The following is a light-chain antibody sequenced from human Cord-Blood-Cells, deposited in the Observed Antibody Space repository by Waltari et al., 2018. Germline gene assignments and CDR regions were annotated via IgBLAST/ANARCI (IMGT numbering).Light chain of an antibody. CDR2: DVS. J-gene: IGLJ2*01. V-gene: IGLV2-14*01. Sequence: QSALPQPASVSGSPGQSVTIFCTGTSHDAGGLNPVSWYQEHPGQAPRVIIYDVSDRPSGVSDRFSGSKSGNTASLTISGLQAEDEADYYCSSQSSNNVVLFGGGTKLTVL. CDR3: SSQSSNNVVL. CDR1: SHDAGGLNP.